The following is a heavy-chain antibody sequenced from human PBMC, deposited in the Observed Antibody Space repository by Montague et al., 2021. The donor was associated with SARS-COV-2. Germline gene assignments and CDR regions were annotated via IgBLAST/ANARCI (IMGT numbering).Heavy chain of an antibody. CDR1: GFTFSSYA. CDR2: ISYDGSNK. D-gene: IGHD6-19*01. Sequence: SLRLSCAASGFTFSSYAMHWVRQAPGKGLEWVAVISYDGSNKYXXXSVKGRFTISRDNSKNTLYLQMNSLRAEDTAVYYCARTHSSGFDPWGQGTLVTVSS. V-gene: IGHV3-30-3*01. CDR3: ARTHSSGFDP. J-gene: IGHJ5*02.